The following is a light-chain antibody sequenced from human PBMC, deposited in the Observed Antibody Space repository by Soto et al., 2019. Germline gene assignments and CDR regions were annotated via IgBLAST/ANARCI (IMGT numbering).Light chain of an antibody. Sequence: PGERATLSCRASQSVSSGFLAWYQQKPGQAPRLLIYAASARATGIPDRFSGSGSGTDFTLTVSRLEPEDFAVYYCQQYHNSPRTFGQGTKVEIK. CDR3: QQYHNSPRT. V-gene: IGKV3-20*01. CDR1: QSVSSGF. CDR2: AAS. J-gene: IGKJ1*01.